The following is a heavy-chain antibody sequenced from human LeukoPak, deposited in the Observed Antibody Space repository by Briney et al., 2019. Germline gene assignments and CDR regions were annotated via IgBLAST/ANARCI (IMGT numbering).Heavy chain of an antibody. CDR2: ISGSGGST. CDR3: ARLDSSSSYYYYYMDV. D-gene: IGHD6-6*01. J-gene: IGHJ6*03. V-gene: IGHV3-23*01. CDR1: GFTFSSYA. Sequence: PGGSLRLSCAASGFTFSSYAMSWVRQAPGKGLEWVSVISGSGGSTYYADSVKGRFTISRDNAKNSLYLQMNSLRAEDTAVNYCARLDSSSSYYYYYMDVWGKGTTVTVS.